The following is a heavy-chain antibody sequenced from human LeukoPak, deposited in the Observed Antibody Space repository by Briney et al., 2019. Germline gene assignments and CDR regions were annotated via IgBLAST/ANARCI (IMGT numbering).Heavy chain of an antibody. J-gene: IGHJ4*02. CDR3: ARSGYDILTGWPPGSDY. CDR1: GFTFSSYW. Sequence: PGGSLRLSCAASGFTFSSYWMTWVRQAPGKGLEWVANIKQDGSEKDYVDSVKGRFTISRDNAKNSLYLQMNSLRAEDTAVYYCARSGYDILTGWPPGSDYWGQGTLVTVSS. D-gene: IGHD3-9*01. CDR2: IKQDGSEK. V-gene: IGHV3-7*01.